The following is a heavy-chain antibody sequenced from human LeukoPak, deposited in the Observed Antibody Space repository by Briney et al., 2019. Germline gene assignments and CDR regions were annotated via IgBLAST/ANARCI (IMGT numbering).Heavy chain of an antibody. CDR1: GVSISSSSYY. Sequence: SETLSLTCTVSGVSISSSSYYWGWIRQPPGKGLEWIGSIYYSGSTYYNPSLKSRVTISVDTSKNQFSLKLSSVTAADTAVYYCARVGIAAAGSFEYWGQGTLVTVSS. CDR2: IYYSGST. CDR3: ARVGIAAAGSFEY. J-gene: IGHJ4*02. D-gene: IGHD6-13*01. V-gene: IGHV4-39*07.